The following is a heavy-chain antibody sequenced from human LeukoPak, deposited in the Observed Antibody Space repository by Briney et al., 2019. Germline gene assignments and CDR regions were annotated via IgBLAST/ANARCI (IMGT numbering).Heavy chain of an antibody. D-gene: IGHD3-9*01. Sequence: GRSLRLSCAASGFSFSSYAMHWVRQAPGKGLEWVALMSYDGINKYYADSVKGRFTISRDNSKNTLYLQMNSLRAEDTAVYYCARGVSTYYDILTGYSHFDYWGQGTLVTVSS. CDR2: MSYDGINK. CDR3: ARGVSTYYDILTGYSHFDY. J-gene: IGHJ4*02. V-gene: IGHV3-30-3*01. CDR1: GFSFSSYA.